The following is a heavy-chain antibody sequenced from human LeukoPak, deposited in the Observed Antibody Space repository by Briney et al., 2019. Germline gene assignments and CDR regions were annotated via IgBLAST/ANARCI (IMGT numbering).Heavy chain of an antibody. CDR3: ARFSRITWGDWGDAFDV. Sequence: PSETLSLMCSVYGGSFSDYFWSWLRQPPGKGLEWIGEIDDGGNTNYNPSLMSRVIVAMARSKTQFYLVMRSVTAADTAVYYCARFSRITWGDWGDAFDVWGQGATVIVSS. D-gene: IGHD2-21*02. CDR1: GGSFSDYF. J-gene: IGHJ3*01. CDR2: IDDGGNT. V-gene: IGHV4-34*01.